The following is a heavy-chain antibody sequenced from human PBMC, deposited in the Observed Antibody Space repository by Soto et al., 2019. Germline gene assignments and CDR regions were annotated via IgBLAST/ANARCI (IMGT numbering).Heavy chain of an antibody. CDR1: GYIFVNYG. V-gene: IGHV1-18*01. CDR3: AMVDNYVTPTPQDV. Sequence: QVQLVQSGDEMKKPGASVRVSCKASGYIFVNYGIAWVRQAPGQGLEWMGWISPYTGDTHSASKVQGRLTMTTDTXXSTAYMDLGSLPSDDTAVYYCAMVDNYVTPTPQDVWGQGTTVTVSS. D-gene: IGHD3-16*01. J-gene: IGHJ6*02. CDR2: ISPYTGDT.